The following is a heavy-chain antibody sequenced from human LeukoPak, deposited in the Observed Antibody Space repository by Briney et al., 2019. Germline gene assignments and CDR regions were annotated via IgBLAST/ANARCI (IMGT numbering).Heavy chain of an antibody. V-gene: IGHV3-21*04. CDR2: ISSSSSYI. CDR1: GFTFSSYS. CDR3: AREGYDILTGYGDAFDI. Sequence: GGSPRLSCAASGFTFSSYSMNWVRQAPGKGLEWVSSISSSSSYIYYADSVKGRFTISRDNSKNTLYLQMNSLRAEDTAVYYCAREGYDILTGYGDAFDIWGQGTMVTVSS. J-gene: IGHJ3*02. D-gene: IGHD3-9*01.